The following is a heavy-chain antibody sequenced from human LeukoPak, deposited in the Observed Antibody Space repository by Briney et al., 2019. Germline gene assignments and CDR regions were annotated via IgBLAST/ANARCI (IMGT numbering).Heavy chain of an antibody. V-gene: IGHV3-11*06. CDR3: ARDDMYSSGWSGY. CDR2: ISSSSSYT. Sequence: GGSLRLSCAASGFTFSDYYMSWIRQAPGKGLEWVSCISSSSSYTNYADSVKGRFTISRDNAKNSLYLQMNSLRAEDTAVYYCARDDMYSSGWSGYWGQGTLVTVSS. J-gene: IGHJ4*02. D-gene: IGHD6-19*01. CDR1: GFTFSDYY.